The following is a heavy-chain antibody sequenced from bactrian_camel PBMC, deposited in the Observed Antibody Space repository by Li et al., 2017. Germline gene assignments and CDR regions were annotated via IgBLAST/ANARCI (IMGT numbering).Heavy chain of an antibody. J-gene: IGHJ6*01. D-gene: IGHD7*01. CDR2: IVRDGTT. CDR3: ATSLTDNWLRGFGY. CDR1: ARTYSSYC. V-gene: IGHV3S53*01. Sequence: VQLVESGGGSVEAGGSLRLSCLASARTYSSYCLGWFREAPGKSREGVAAIVRDGTTTYLSSVKGRFTISKDNLQMNSLKSEDTGLYYCATSLTDNWLRGFGYWGQGTQVTVS.